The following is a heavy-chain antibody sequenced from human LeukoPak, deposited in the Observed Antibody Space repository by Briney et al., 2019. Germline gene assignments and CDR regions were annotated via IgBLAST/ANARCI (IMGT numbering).Heavy chain of an antibody. CDR2: IKQDESEK. CDR3: ARENDSGWSGPFDY. CDR1: GFTFSSYW. V-gene: IGHV3-7*03. Sequence: GGSLRLSCVASGFTFSSYWLTWVRQAPGKGLEWVANIKQDESEKYYVDSVKGRFTISRDNAKNSLHLQMNSLRAEDTAVYYCARENDSGWSGPFDYWGQGALVTVSS. D-gene: IGHD6-19*01. J-gene: IGHJ4*02.